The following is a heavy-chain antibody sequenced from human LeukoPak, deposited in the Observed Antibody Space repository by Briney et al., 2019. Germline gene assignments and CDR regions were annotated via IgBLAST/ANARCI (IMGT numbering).Heavy chain of an antibody. CDR3: ARSVTTTSPFDY. Sequence: ASVKVSCKASGYTFTSYGISWVRQAPGQGLEWMGRIIPILGIANYAQKFQGRVTITADKSTSTAYMELSSLRSEDTAVYYCARSVTTTSPFDYWGQGTLVTVSS. CDR1: GYTFTSYG. V-gene: IGHV1-69*04. J-gene: IGHJ4*02. CDR2: IIPILGIA. D-gene: IGHD4-17*01.